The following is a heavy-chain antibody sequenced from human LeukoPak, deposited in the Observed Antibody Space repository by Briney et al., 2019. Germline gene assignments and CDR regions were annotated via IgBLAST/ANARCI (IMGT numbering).Heavy chain of an antibody. CDR1: GFTFSSYG. CDR3: ARGPTPGDYYDSSGYPLDYYYGMDV. D-gene: IGHD3-22*01. CDR2: ILYDGSNK. J-gene: IGHJ6*02. V-gene: IGHV3-30*02. Sequence: GGSLRLSCAASGFTFSSYGMHWVRQAPGKGLEWVAFILYDGSNKYYADSVKGRFTISRDNSKNTLYLQMNSQRAEDTAVYYCARGPTPGDYYDSSGYPLDYYYGMDVWGQGTTVTVSS.